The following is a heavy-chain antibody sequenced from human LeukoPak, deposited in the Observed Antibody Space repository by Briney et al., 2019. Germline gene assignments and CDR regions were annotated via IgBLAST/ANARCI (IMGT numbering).Heavy chain of an antibody. V-gene: IGHV3-21*01. J-gene: IGHJ1*01. CDR2: ISSSSSYV. Sequence: GGSLRLSCAAPGFTFSSYSMNWVRQAPGKGLEWVASISSSSSYVYYADSMKGRFSISRDDARNSLYLQMNSLRADDTAVYYCARGGYSSTLYGRYQHWGQGTLVTVSP. CDR1: GFTFSSYS. CDR3: ARGGYSSTLYGRYQH. D-gene: IGHD6-13*01.